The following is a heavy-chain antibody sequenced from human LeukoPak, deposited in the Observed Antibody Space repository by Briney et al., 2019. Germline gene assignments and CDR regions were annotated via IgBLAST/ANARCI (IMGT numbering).Heavy chain of an antibody. J-gene: IGHJ3*02. CDR3: AKVDRIAAPRGSFYAFDI. CDR2: XSGSGGST. CDR1: GFTFSSXA. Sequence: SXRLXCAASGFTFSSXAMSWVRQAPGXGLXXXSAXSGSGGSTYYADSVKGRFTISRDNSKNTLYLQMNSLRAEDTAVYYCAKVDRIAAPRGSFYAFDIWGQGTMVTVSS. D-gene: IGHD6-6*01. V-gene: IGHV3-23*01.